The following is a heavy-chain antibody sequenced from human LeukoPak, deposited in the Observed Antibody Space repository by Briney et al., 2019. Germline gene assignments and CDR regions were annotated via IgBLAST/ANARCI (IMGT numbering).Heavy chain of an antibody. Sequence: ASVKVSCKASGYSFSEHYIYWVRQAPGQGLEWVGRINCNSGDANSAQKFQGRVTMTRDTSVSTAYMDLSSVTSDDTAVYFCARSAGHCSNGICFTDYYMDVWGRGTTVTVSS. CDR2: INCNSGDA. CDR3: ARSAGHCSNGICFTDYYMDV. CDR1: GYSFSEHY. J-gene: IGHJ6*03. V-gene: IGHV1-2*02. D-gene: IGHD2-8*01.